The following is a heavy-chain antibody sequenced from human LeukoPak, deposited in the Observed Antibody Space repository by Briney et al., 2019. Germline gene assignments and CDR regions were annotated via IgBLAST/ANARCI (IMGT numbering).Heavy chain of an antibody. CDR3: ASGYCTNGVCYTSHYFDY. V-gene: IGHV5-10-1*01. CDR2: IDPSDSYT. J-gene: IGHJ4*02. D-gene: IGHD2-8*01. Sequence: PGGSLRLSCKVSGYSFTSYWISWVRQMPGKGLEWMGRIDPSDSYTNYRPSFQGHVTISADKSINTAYLQWSSLKASDTAMYYCASGYCTNGVCYTSHYFDYWGQGTLVTVSS. CDR1: GYSFTSYW.